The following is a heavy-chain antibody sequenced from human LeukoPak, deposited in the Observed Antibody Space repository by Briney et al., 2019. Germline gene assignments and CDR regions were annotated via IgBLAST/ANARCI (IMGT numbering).Heavy chain of an antibody. J-gene: IGHJ4*02. Sequence: SETLSLTCTVSGGSITGYYWNWIRQPAGQGLELLGRVYSSGVGNYNPSLTSRVTMPVDTSKNQFSLKLTSLTAADTAVHYCAREEFLHEIDSSGYFVYWGQGTLVTVSS. CDR3: AREEFLHEIDSSGYFVY. CDR1: GGSITGYY. D-gene: IGHD3-22*01. CDR2: VYSSGVG. V-gene: IGHV4-4*07.